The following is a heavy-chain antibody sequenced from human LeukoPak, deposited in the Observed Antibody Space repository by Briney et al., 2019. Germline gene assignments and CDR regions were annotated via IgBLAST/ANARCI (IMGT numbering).Heavy chain of an antibody. CDR3: ARDYYGSGSYSYFDY. J-gene: IGHJ4*02. V-gene: IGHV1-69*05. CDR2: IIPIFGTA. D-gene: IGHD3-10*01. Sequence: SVKVSCKASGGTFSSYAISWVRQAPGQGLEWMGGIIPIFGTANYAQKFQGRVTITTDESTSTAYMELSSLRSEDTAVYYCARDYYGSGSYSYFDYWGQGTLVTVSS. CDR1: GGTFSSYA.